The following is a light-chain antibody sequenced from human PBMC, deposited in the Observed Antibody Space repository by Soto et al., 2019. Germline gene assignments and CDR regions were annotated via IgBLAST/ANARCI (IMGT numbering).Light chain of an antibody. CDR3: QQYGSSPLT. Sequence: EIVLTQSPGTLSLSPGERATLSCRASQSVSSSYLAWYQQRPGRAPRLLIYGASSRATGIPDRFSGSGSGTDFPLTISRLEPEDFAVYYCQQYGSSPLTFGGGTKVEI. J-gene: IGKJ4*01. CDR1: QSVSSSY. CDR2: GAS. V-gene: IGKV3-20*01.